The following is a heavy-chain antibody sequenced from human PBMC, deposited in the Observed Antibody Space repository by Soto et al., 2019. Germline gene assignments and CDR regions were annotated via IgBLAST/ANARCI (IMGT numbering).Heavy chain of an antibody. Sequence: EVQMVESGGGLEKPGRSLRLSCKGSGYSFDGYGVSWFRRAPGKGLEWVGFIRSRAYGGAADYAASVMGRFTISRDGPRSIAYLQMNSLKVEDTAVYYCTTIYGSGTYLPDFWGQGTLVTVSS. V-gene: IGHV3-49*05. CDR1: GYSFDGYG. J-gene: IGHJ4*02. D-gene: IGHD3-10*01. CDR3: TTIYGSGTYLPDF. CDR2: IRSRAYGGAA.